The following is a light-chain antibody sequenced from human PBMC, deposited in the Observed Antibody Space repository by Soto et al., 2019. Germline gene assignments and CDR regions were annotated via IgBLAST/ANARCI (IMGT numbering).Light chain of an antibody. V-gene: IGLV2-23*03. CDR2: EGN. Sequence: QSALTQPASVSGSPGQSITISCTGSSSDVGSYNLVSWYQQHPGKAPKLMIYEGNKRPSGVSNRFSGSKSGNTASLTISGLQGEDEADYYCCSYAGSSTFVFGGGTKVTVL. CDR3: CSYAGSSTFV. J-gene: IGLJ3*02. CDR1: SSDVGSYNL.